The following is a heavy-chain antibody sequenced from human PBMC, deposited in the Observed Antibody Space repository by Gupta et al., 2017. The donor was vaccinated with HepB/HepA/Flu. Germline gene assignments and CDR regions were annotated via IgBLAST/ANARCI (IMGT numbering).Heavy chain of an antibody. Sequence: QVQLVESGGGVVQPGRSLRLSCAASGFTFSSYGMHWVRQAPGKGLEWVAVISYDGSNKYYADSVKGRFTISRDNSKNTLYLQMNSLRAEDTAVYYCAKDALNVVVTAPDFGVRYYYGMDVWGQGATVTVSS. D-gene: IGHD2-21*02. J-gene: IGHJ6*02. CDR3: AKDALNVVVTAPDFGVRYYYGMDV. CDR2: ISYDGSNK. V-gene: IGHV3-30*18. CDR1: GFTFSSYG.